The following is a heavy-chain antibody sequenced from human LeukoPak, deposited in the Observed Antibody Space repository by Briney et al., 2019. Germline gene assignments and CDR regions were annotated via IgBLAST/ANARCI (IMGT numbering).Heavy chain of an antibody. D-gene: IGHD2-15*01. V-gene: IGHV4-59*08. CDR2: IYYSGST. CDR3: ARRYCSGGNCYPFDY. J-gene: IGHJ4*02. Sequence: SETLSLTCTVSGGSISSYYWSWIRQPPGKGLEWIGYIYYSGSTNYNPSLKSRVTISRDTSKNQFSLKLSSVTAADTAVYYCARRYCSGGNCYPFDYWGQGTLVTVSS. CDR1: GGSISSYY.